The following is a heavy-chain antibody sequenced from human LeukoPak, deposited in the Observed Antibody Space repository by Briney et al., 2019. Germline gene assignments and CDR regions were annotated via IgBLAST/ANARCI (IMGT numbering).Heavy chain of an antibody. CDR1: GYSISSGYY. CDR2: IYHSGST. CDR3: ASSRGSYLNWFDP. J-gene: IGHJ5*02. Sequence: SETLSLTCTVSGYSISSGYYWGWIRQPPGKGLEWIGSIYHSGSTYYNPSLKSRVAISVDTSKNQFSLKLSSVTAADTAVYYCASSRGSYLNWFDPWGQGTLVTVSS. D-gene: IGHD1-26*01. V-gene: IGHV4-38-2*02.